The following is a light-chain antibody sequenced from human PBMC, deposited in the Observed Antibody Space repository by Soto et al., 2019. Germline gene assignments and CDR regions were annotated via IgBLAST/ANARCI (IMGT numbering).Light chain of an antibody. J-gene: IGLJ2*01. CDR2: EGS. Sequence: QSALTQPASVSGSPGQSITISCTGTSSDIGSYNLVSWYQRHPGRAPKLMVYEGSRRPSGVSNRFSGSKSGNTASLTISGLQAEDEADYYCCSYAGDRDLIFGGGTKLTVL. V-gene: IGLV2-23*01. CDR1: SSDIGSYNL. CDR3: CSYAGDRDLI.